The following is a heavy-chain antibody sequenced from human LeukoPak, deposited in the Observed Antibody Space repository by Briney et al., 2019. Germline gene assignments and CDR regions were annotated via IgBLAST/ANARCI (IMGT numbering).Heavy chain of an antibody. CDR1: GFTIGTHD. D-gene: IGHD6-13*01. J-gene: IGHJ4*02. CDR2: INNVGDS. CDR3: AREAAYFDC. Sequence: GGSLRLSCAASGFTIGTHDMHWVRRTPGEGLEWVSAINNVGDSFYPASVEGRFTISRETAKNSLYLQMNSLRAKDTAVYYCAREAAYFDCWGQGTLVTVSS. V-gene: IGHV3-13*01.